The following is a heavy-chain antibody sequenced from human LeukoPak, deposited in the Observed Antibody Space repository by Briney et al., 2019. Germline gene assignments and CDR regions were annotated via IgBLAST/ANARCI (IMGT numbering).Heavy chain of an antibody. J-gene: IGHJ6*03. CDR1: GYTFTSYG. CDR2: ISAYNGNT. V-gene: IGHV1-18*01. CDR3: ARVRLWFGELSSDYYYMDV. Sequence: ASVKVSCKASGYTFTSYGISWVRQAPGQGLEWMGWISAYNGNTNYAQKLQGRVTMTTDTSTSTAYMELRSLRSDDTAVYYCARVRLWFGELSSDYYYMDVWGKGTTVTISS. D-gene: IGHD3-10*01.